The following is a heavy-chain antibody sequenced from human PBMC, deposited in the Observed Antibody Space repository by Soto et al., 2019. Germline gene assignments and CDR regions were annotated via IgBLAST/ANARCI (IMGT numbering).Heavy chain of an antibody. Sequence: VQLLESGGGLVQPGGSLRLSCAASGFTFSSYAMSWVRQAPGKGLEWVSVISGSGASTYYADSVKGRFTISRDNSKNPLYLQMNSLRAEDTAVYYCAKYAVPRETTGYSSSGWDYWGQVTLVTVAS. CDR1: GFTFSSYA. CDR2: ISGSGAST. D-gene: IGHD6-13*01. CDR3: AKYAVPRETTGYSSSGWDY. V-gene: IGHV3-23*01. J-gene: IGHJ4*02.